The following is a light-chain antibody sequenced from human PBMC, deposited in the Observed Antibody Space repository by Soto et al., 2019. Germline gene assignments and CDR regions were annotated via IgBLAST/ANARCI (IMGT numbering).Light chain of an antibody. J-gene: IGKJ1*01. CDR3: QQYNNWPRT. V-gene: IGKV3D-15*01. CDR2: GAS. Sequence: EIVMTQSPAPLSVSPGESATLSCRASQNINSNLAWYQQKPGQAPRLIIYGASTRATGIPARFSGSGSGTEFTLTISSLQSEDFAVYYCQQYNNWPRTFGQGTKVDIK. CDR1: QNINSN.